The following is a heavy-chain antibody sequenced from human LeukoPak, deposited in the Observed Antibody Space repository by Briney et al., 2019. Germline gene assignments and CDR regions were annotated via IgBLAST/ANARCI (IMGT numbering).Heavy chain of an antibody. Sequence: SETLSLTCTVSGGSISSSSYYWGWIRQPPGTGLEWIGSIYYSGSTYYNPSLKSRVTISVDTSKNQFSLKLSSVTAADTAVYYCARHASGYCSGGSCPTLVNYFDYWGQGTLVTVSS. V-gene: IGHV4-39*01. J-gene: IGHJ4*02. CDR2: IYYSGST. CDR3: ARHASGYCSGGSCPTLVNYFDY. CDR1: GGSISSSSYY. D-gene: IGHD2-15*01.